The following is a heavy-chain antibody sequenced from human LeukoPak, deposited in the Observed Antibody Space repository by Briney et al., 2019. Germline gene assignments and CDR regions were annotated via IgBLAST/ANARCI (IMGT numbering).Heavy chain of an antibody. V-gene: IGHV3-48*03. D-gene: IGHD5-18*01. CDR2: ISSSGSTI. J-gene: IGHJ4*02. CDR1: GFTFSSYA. Sequence: GGSLRLSCVASGFTFSSYAMSWVRQAPGKGLEWVSYISSSGSTIYYADSVKGRFTISRDNAKSSLYLQMNSLRAEDTAVYYCARRSWIQLWLLFDYWGQGTLVTVSS. CDR3: ARRSWIQLWLLFDY.